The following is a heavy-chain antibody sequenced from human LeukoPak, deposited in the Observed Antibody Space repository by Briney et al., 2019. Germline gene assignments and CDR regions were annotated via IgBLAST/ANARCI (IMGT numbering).Heavy chain of an antibody. D-gene: IGHD6-6*01. J-gene: IGHJ6*03. CDR3: ARFPSIAARRSNYYYYYMDV. V-gene: IGHV4-39*07. CDR1: GGSISSSSYY. CDR2: INHSGST. Sequence: SETLSLTCTVSGGSISSSSYYWGWIRQPPGKGLEWIGEINHSGSTNYNPSLKSRVTISVDTSKNQFSLKLSSVTAADTAVYYCARFPSIAARRSNYYYYYMDVWGKGTTVTVSS.